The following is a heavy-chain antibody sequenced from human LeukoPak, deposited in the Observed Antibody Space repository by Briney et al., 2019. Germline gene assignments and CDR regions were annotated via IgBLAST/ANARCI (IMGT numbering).Heavy chain of an antibody. CDR3: ARTQYYDFWSGHQPHDNWFDP. V-gene: IGHV1-18*01. J-gene: IGHJ5*02. CDR2: ISAYNGNT. D-gene: IGHD3-3*01. Sequence: ASVKVSCKASGYTFTSYGISWVRQAPGQGLEWMGWISAYNGNTNYAQKLQGRVTMTTDTSTSTAYMELRSLRSDDTAVYYCARTQYYDFWSGHQPHDNWFDPWGQGTLVTVSS. CDR1: GYTFTSYG.